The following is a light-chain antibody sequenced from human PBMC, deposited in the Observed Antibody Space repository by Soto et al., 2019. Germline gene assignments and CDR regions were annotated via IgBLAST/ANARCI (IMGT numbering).Light chain of an antibody. CDR1: SSDVGGYNY. J-gene: IGLJ2*01. Sequence: QSVLTQPASVSGSPGQSITISCTGTSSDVGGYNYVSWYQQHPGKAPKLMIYEVSNRPSGISNRFSGSKSGNTASLTISGLQAEDEADYYCSSYSSSSPLGHVIFGGGTKVTVL. CDR3: SSYSSSSPLGHVI. V-gene: IGLV2-14*01. CDR2: EVS.